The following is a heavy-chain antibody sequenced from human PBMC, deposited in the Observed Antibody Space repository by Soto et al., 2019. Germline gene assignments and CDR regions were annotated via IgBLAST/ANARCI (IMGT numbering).Heavy chain of an antibody. Sequence: QLLESGPGLVKPSETLSLTCTVSGGSISSSSYYWGWIRQPPGKGLEWIGSIYYSGSTYYNPSLKSRVTISVDTSKNQFSLKLSSVTAADTAVYYCARTRGMATIFNYWGQGTLVTVSS. D-gene: IGHD5-12*01. CDR2: IYYSGST. V-gene: IGHV4-39*01. CDR3: ARTRGMATIFNY. CDR1: GGSISSSSYY. J-gene: IGHJ4*02.